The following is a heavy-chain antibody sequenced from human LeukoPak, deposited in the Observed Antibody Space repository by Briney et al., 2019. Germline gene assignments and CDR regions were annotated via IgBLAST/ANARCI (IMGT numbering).Heavy chain of an antibody. J-gene: IGHJ4*02. Sequence: SETLSLTCTVSGGSISSSSYYWGWIRQPPGKGLEWIGSIYYSGSTYYNPSLKSRVTISVDTSENQFSLKLSSVTAADTAAYYCARPPTGGYSYGSPFDYWGQGTLVTVSS. CDR1: GGSISSSSYY. CDR3: ARPPTGGYSYGSPFDY. V-gene: IGHV4-39*01. D-gene: IGHD5-18*01. CDR2: IYYSGST.